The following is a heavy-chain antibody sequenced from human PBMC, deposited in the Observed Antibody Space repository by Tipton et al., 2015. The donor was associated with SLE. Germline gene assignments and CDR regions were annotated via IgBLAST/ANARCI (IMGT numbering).Heavy chain of an antibody. CDR1: GAPISSYY. V-gene: IGHV4-4*07. CDR3: AKGDWSSHFDA. J-gene: IGHJ5*02. Sequence: TLSLTCSVSGAPISSYYWSWIRQPAGKGLEWIGRIYISTTGSTNYNPPLESRVSMSVDKSKNQFSLKLTSVTAADTAVYYCAKGDWSSHFDAWGQGILVTISS. CDR2: IYISTTGST. D-gene: IGHD2-21*01.